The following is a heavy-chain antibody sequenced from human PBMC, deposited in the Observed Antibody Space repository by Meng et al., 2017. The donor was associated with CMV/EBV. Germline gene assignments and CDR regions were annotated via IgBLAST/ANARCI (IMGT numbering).Heavy chain of an antibody. CDR3: ARVWDSGWDY. Sequence: QVYLQQGGAGLLKPSATLSLTCAVYGGSVSSYDWSWIRQPPGKGLEWIGEINHSGSTNYNPSLKSRVTISVDTSKNQFSLKLSSVTAADTAVYYCARVWDSGWDYWGQGTLVTVS. D-gene: IGHD3-22*01. CDR1: GGSVSSYD. CDR2: INHSGST. V-gene: IGHV4-34*01. J-gene: IGHJ4*02.